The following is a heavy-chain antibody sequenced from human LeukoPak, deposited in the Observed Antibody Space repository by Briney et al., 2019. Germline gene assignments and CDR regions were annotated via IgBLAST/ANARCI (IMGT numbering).Heavy chain of an antibody. V-gene: IGHV3-21*01. Sequence: GRSLRLSCAASGFTFSSYSMNWVRQAPGKGLEWVSSISSSSSYIYYADSVKGRFTISRDNAKNSLYLQMNSLRAEDTAVYYCARPNYYDSSGYYYPDKDAFDIWGQGTMVTVSS. CDR2: ISSSSSYI. CDR1: GFTFSSYS. CDR3: ARPNYYDSSGYYYPDKDAFDI. D-gene: IGHD3-22*01. J-gene: IGHJ3*02.